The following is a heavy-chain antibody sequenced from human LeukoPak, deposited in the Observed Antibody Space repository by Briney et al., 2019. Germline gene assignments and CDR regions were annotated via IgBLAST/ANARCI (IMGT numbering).Heavy chain of an antibody. J-gene: IGHJ3*02. CDR3: VRDCSSTSCYKRAFDI. Sequence: SETLSLTCAVSGGSISNSNFYWGWIRQPPGQGLEWVASIYYNGHTYYNPSLKSRLSISVDTSKKHFSLKLTSITAADTAVYYCVRDCSSTSCYKRAFDIWGQGTMVTVSS. D-gene: IGHD2-2*02. V-gene: IGHV4-39*07. CDR2: IYYNGHT. CDR1: GGSISNSNFY.